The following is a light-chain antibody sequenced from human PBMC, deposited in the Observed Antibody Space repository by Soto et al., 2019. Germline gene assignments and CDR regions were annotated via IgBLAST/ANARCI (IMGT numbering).Light chain of an antibody. Sequence: DVQITQSPSSLSASVGDRVTITCRASQSISSYLNWYQQKPGKAPKLLIYAASSLQSGVPSRFSGSGSGTDFTLTISSLQPEDFATYYCQQSYSTPPYTFGQGTKVEV. CDR3: QQSYSTPPYT. CDR1: QSISSY. V-gene: IGKV1-39*01. J-gene: IGKJ2*01. CDR2: AAS.